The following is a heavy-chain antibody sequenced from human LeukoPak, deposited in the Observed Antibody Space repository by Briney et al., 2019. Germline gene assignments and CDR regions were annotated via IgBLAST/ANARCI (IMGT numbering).Heavy chain of an antibody. CDR3: ARVSAAMQLGFDY. V-gene: IGHV3-21*01. D-gene: IGHD2-2*01. CDR2: ISSSSSYI. CDR1: GFTFSSYS. Sequence: PGGSLRLSCAASGFTFSSYSMNWVRQAPGKGLEWVSSISSSSSYIYYADSVKGRFTISRDNAKNSLYLQMNSLRAEDTAVYYCARVSAAMQLGFDYWGQGTLVTVSS. J-gene: IGHJ4*02.